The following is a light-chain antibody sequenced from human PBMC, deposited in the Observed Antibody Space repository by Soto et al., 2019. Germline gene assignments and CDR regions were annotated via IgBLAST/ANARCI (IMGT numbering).Light chain of an antibody. CDR3: QQYNNWPLT. J-gene: IGKJ4*01. CDR2: GAS. Sequence: EIVMTQSPATLSVSPGERATLSCRASQSVSYNLAWYQQKPGQAPRLLNYGASTRATGVPARFSGSGSGTEFTLTISSLQSEDVAVYYCQQYNNWPLTFGGGTKVEIK. V-gene: IGKV3-15*01. CDR1: QSVSYN.